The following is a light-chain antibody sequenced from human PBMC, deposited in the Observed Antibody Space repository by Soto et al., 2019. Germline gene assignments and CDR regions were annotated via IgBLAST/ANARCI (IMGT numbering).Light chain of an antibody. CDR1: SSDVGGYNY. J-gene: IGLJ1*01. CDR3: RSYTSRSTPLYV. V-gene: IGLV2-14*01. Sequence: QSALTQPASVSGSPGQSITISCTGTSSDVGGYNYVSWYQQDPGKAPKLIIYDVSNRPSGVSNRFSGSKSGNTASLTISGLQAEDEADYYCRSYTSRSTPLYVFGTGTKVTVL. CDR2: DVS.